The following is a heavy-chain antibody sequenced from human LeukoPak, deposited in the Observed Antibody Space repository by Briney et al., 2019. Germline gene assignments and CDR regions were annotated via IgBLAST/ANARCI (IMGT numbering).Heavy chain of an antibody. CDR1: GGSISSGSYY. V-gene: IGHV4-61*02. CDR3: ATGHYYDSSGYRWGFDP. CDR2: IYTSGST. Sequence: KPSQTLSLTCTVSGGSISSGSYYWSWIRQPAGKGLEWIGRIYTSGSTNYNPSLKSRVTISVDTSKNQFSLKLSSVTAADTAVYYCATGHYYDSSGYRWGFDPWGQGTLVTVSS. J-gene: IGHJ5*02. D-gene: IGHD3-22*01.